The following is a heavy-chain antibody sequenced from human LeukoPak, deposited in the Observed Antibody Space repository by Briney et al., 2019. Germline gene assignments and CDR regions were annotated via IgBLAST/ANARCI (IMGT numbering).Heavy chain of an antibody. D-gene: IGHD3-9*01. CDR1: GYSISSGYY. Sequence: SETLSLTCTVSGYSISSGYYWGWIRQPPGKGLEWIGSIYHSGSTYYNPSLKSRVTISVDTSKNQFSLKLSSVTAADTAVYYCARVFASKGNDYFDYWGQGTLVTVSS. J-gene: IGHJ4*02. V-gene: IGHV4-38-2*02. CDR3: ARVFASKGNDYFDY. CDR2: IYHSGST.